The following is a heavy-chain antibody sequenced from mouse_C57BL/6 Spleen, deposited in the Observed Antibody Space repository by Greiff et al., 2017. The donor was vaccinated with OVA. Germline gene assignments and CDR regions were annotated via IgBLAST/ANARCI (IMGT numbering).Heavy chain of an antibody. V-gene: IGHV5-6*01. CDR3: ARPPIYYDYPWFAY. Sequence: EVQLVESGGDLVKPGGSLKLSCAASGFTFSSYGMSWVRQTPDKRLEWVATISSGGSYTYYPDSVKGRFTISRDNAKNTLYLQMSSLKSEDTAMYYCARPPIYYDYPWFAYWGQGTLVTVSA. CDR2: ISSGGSYT. D-gene: IGHD2-4*01. CDR1: GFTFSSYG. J-gene: IGHJ3*01.